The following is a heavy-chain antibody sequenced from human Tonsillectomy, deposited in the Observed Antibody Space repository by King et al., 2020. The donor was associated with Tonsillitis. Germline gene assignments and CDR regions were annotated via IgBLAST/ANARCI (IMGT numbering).Heavy chain of an antibody. CDR3: ARLPSRYYGEKPNYGMDV. D-gene: IGHD4-17*01. CDR2: INPSGGST. J-gene: IGHJ6*02. CDR1: GYTFTSYY. V-gene: IGHV1-46*01. Sequence: QLVQSGAEVKKPGASVKVSCKASGYTFTSYYMHWVRQAPGQGLEWMGIINPSGGSTSYAQKFQGRVTMTRDTSTSTVYMELSSLRSEDTAVYYCARLPSRYYGEKPNYGMDVWGQGTTVTVSS.